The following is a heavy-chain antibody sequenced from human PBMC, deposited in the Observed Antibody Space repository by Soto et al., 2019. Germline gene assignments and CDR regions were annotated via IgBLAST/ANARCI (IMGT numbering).Heavy chain of an antibody. CDR3: ARGMTGTTFRRSGSYFDY. CDR2: INPSGGST. J-gene: IGHJ4*02. CDR1: GYTFTSYY. D-gene: IGHD1-7*01. Sequence: QVQLVQSGAEVKKPGASVKVSCKASGYTFTSYYMHWVRQAPGQGLEWMGIINPSGGSTSYAQKFQGRVTMTRDTSTSTVYMELSSLRSEDTAVYYCARGMTGTTFRRSGSYFDYWGQGTLVTVSS. V-gene: IGHV1-46*03.